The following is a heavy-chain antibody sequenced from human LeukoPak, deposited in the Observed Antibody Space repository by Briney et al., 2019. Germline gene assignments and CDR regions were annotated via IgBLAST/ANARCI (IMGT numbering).Heavy chain of an antibody. V-gene: IGHV3-49*04. CDR1: GFTFSNAW. Sequence: LAGGSLRLSCAASGFTFSNAWMSWVRQATGKGLECIGFIRSKVYGGTTEYAASVKGRFTISRDDSKSIAYLQMNSLKTEDTAVYYCTRDPYYFDSSGYYHHAFDIWGQGTMVAVSS. D-gene: IGHD3-22*01. J-gene: IGHJ3*02. CDR3: TRDPYYFDSSGYYHHAFDI. CDR2: IRSKVYGGTT.